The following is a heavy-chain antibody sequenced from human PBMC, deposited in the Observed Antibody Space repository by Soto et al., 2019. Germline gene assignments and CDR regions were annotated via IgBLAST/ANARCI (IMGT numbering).Heavy chain of an antibody. Sequence: SSATLSLTCTVSGGSDSDYYWTWIRQPPGKGLEWIGYIYYSGSTNYNPSLKSRVTISVDTSKNQFSLKLSSVTAADTAVCYCARVSYSSGLDYWGQGTLVTVSS. V-gene: IGHV4-59*02. CDR2: IYYSGST. CDR3: ARVSYSSGLDY. J-gene: IGHJ4*02. CDR1: GGSDSDYY. D-gene: IGHD6-19*01.